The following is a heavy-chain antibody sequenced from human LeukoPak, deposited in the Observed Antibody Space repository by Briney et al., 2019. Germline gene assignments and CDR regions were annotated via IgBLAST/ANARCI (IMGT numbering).Heavy chain of an antibody. V-gene: IGHV3-7*01. CDR1: GFTFRSYW. D-gene: IGHD3-22*01. Sequence: GGSLRLSCVASGFTFRSYWMNWVRQIPGKGLEWVANIKQDESEKYYVDSVKGRFTISRDNSKNTLYLQMNSLRAEDTAVYYCAKIAAVRSRPSLFDYWGQGTLVTVSS. J-gene: IGHJ4*02. CDR2: IKQDESEK. CDR3: AKIAAVRSRPSLFDY.